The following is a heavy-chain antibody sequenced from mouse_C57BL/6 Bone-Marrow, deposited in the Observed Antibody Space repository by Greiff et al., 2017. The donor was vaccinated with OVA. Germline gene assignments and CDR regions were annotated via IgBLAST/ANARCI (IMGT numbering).Heavy chain of an antibody. D-gene: IGHD1-1*01. J-gene: IGHJ2*01. CDR1: GYTFTSYW. CDR2: IDPSDSYT. CDR3: ARKATTVVNFEY. V-gene: IGHV1-69*01. Sequence: QVQLQQPGAELVMPGASVKLSCKASGYTFTSYWMHWVKQRPGQGLEWIGEIDPSDSYTNYNQKFKGKSTLTVDKSSSTAYMQLSSLTSEDSAVYYCARKATTVVNFEYWGQGTTLTVSS.